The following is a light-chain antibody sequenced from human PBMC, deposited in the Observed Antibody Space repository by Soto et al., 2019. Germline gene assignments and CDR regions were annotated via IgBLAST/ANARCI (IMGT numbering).Light chain of an antibody. CDR2: AAS. CDR1: QGISNY. Sequence: DIQMTQSPSSLSASVGDRVTITCRASQGISNYLAWYQQKPGKVPKLLIYAASTLQSGVPSRFGGSGSGTDFTLTISSLQPEDVATYYCQKYNSAPTFGGGTKVEIK. CDR3: QKYNSAPT. V-gene: IGKV1-27*01. J-gene: IGKJ4*01.